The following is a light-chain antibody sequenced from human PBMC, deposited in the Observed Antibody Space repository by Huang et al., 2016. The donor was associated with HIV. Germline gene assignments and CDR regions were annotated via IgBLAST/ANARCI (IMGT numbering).Light chain of an antibody. V-gene: IGKV3-20*01. CDR3: QQYNTSPYT. CDR2: GAS. J-gene: IGKJ2*01. Sequence: EIVLAQSPGTLSLSPGQRATLSCRASQSVSSNYLAWYQQKLGQAPRLLFYGASSRATGIPDRFRGSGSGTDFTLTISRLEPEDFAVYYCQQYNTSPYTFGQGTKLEIK. CDR1: QSVSSNY.